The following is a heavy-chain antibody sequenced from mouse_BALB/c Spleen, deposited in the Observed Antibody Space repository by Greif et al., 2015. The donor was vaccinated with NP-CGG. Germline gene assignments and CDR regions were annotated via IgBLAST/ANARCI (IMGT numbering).Heavy chain of an antibody. V-gene: IGHV14-3*02. J-gene: IGHJ3*01. CDR3: ARTGTGAWFAY. CDR1: GFNIKDTY. CDR2: INPANGNT. D-gene: IGHD4-1*01. Sequence: VQLQQPGAELVKPGASVKLSCTASGFNIKDTYMHWVKQRPEQDLGWIGRINPANGNTKYDPKFQGKATITADTSSNTAYLQLSGLTSEDTAVYYCARTGTGAWFAYWGQGTLVTVSA.